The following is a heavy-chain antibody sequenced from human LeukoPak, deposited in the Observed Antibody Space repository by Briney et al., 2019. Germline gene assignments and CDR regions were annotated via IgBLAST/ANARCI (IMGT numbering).Heavy chain of an antibody. CDR3: ARHQDWLYD. CDR1: GGSISSSSYY. CDR2: VYYSGAT. Sequence: KASETLSLTCTVSGGSISSSSYYWGWVRQPPGKGLEWIGSVYYSGATYYNPSLKSRVTISEDTSENQFSLKLSSVTAADTAVYYCARHQDWLYDWGQGNLVTVSS. V-gene: IGHV4-39*01. J-gene: IGHJ5*02.